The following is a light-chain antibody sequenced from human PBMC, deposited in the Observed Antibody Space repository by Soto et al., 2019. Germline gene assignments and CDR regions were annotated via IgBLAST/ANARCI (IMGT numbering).Light chain of an antibody. J-gene: IGLJ2*01. CDR3: QSYDTINQAGI. CDR1: SGSIARNY. CDR2: QDN. Sequence: NFMLTQPHSVSESPGKTVTISCTRSSGSIARNYVQSYQQRPGGAPTTVIYQDNQRPSGVPDRFSGSIDSSSNSASLTISGLKTEDEADYYCQSYDTINQAGIFGGGTKLTVL. V-gene: IGLV6-57*04.